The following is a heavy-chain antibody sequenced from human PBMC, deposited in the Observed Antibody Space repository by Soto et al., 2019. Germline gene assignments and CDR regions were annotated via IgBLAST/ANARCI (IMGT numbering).Heavy chain of an antibody. D-gene: IGHD2-2*01. CDR1: GFSLTSNGMG. J-gene: IGHJ5*01. CDR3: VHRSSRSHFAS. Sequence: QITLRESGPTLVQPTQTLTLTCTFSGFSLTSNGMGVGWIRQPPGKALEWLALIYWDDDKRSSPSLRSRLTITKNTSKNQVVLTMTDMDPVDTATYYCVHRSSRSHFASWGQGSLITVSS. V-gene: IGHV2-5*02. CDR2: IYWDDDK.